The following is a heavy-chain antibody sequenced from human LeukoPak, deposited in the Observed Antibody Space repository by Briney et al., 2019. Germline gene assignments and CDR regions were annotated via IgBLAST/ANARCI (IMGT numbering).Heavy chain of an antibody. D-gene: IGHD6-13*01. J-gene: IGHJ5*02. CDR3: AKGPPTGIAAAPYNWFDP. CDR1: GYTFTSYA. V-gene: IGHV1-69*13. CDR2: IIPIFGTA. Sequence: SVKVSCKASGYTFTSYAMHWVRQAPGQGLEWMGGIIPIFGTANYAQKFQGRVTITADESTSTAYMELNSLRAEDTAVYYCAKGPPTGIAAAPYNWFDPWGQGTLVTVSS.